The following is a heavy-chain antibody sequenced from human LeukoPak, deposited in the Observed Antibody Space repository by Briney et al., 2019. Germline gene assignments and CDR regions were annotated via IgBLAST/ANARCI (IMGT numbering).Heavy chain of an antibody. CDR3: AREAGDPRRYYYYGMDV. CDR2: IIPIFGTA. J-gene: IGHJ6*02. D-gene: IGHD7-27*01. Sequence: ASVKVSCKASGYTFTNYYIHWMRQAPGQGLEWMGGIIPIFGTANYAQKFQGRVTITADESTSTAYMELSSLRSEDTAVYYCAREAGDPRRYYYYGMDVWGQGTTVTVSS. CDR1: GYTFTNYY. V-gene: IGHV1-69*13.